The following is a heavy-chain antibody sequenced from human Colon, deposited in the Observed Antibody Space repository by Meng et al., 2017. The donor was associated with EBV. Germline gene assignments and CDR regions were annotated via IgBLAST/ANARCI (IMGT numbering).Heavy chain of an antibody. Sequence: TPALTFPAAVCLSRSVVYDEICRPQPAGMDLQCIGYVYYTGSTHYDPSLNSPLTISLDPPENQFSLMLRSVTAADTAVYHCVKAPMDDVGGHRFDYWAQGILVTVSS. CDR1: VCLSRSVVYD. CDR2: VYYTGST. J-gene: IGHJ4*02. V-gene: IGHV4-30-4*01. D-gene: IGHD4-23*01. CDR3: VKAPMDDVGGHRFDY.